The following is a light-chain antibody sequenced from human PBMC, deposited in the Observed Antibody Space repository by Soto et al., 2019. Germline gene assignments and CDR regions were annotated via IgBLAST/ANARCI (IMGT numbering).Light chain of an antibody. J-gene: IGLJ1*01. CDR1: SSDVGGFNY. CDR2: DVS. CDR3: SSYTGISTYV. Sequence: QSALTQPASVSGSPGQSITISCTGTSSDVGGFNYVSWYQQHPGKAPKLMIYDVSNRPSGVSNRFSGSTSGNTASLTISGLQAEDEADYCCSSYTGISTYVFGTGTKVTVL. V-gene: IGLV2-14*01.